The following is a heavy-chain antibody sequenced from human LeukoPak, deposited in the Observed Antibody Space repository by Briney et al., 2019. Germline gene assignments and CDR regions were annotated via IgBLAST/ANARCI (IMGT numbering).Heavy chain of an antibody. V-gene: IGHV1-18*04. J-gene: IGHJ5*02. CDR3: ARDRVIAAAGMGNWFDP. Sequence: GASVKVSCKASGYTFTGYYMHWVRQAPGQGLEWMGWISAYNGNTNYAQKLQGRVTMTTDTSTSTAYMELRSLRSDDTAVYYCARDRVIAAAGMGNWFDPWGQGTLVTVSS. CDR2: ISAYNGNT. D-gene: IGHD6-13*01. CDR1: GYTFTGYY.